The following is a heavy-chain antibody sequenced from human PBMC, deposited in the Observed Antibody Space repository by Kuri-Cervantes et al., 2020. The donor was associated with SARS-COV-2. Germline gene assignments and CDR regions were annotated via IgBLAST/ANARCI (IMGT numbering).Heavy chain of an antibody. CDR3: ARDHYDILTGYYSCFDY. CDR2: IDWDDDK. CDR1: GFSLSTSGMC. Sequence: SGPMLVTPTQTLTLTCTFSGFSLSTSGMCVSWIRQPPGKALEWLALIDWDDDKYYSTSLKTRLTISKDTSKNQVVLTMTNMDPVDTATYYCARDHYDILTGYYSCFDYWGQGTLVTVSS. J-gene: IGHJ4*02. D-gene: IGHD3-9*01. V-gene: IGHV2-70*01.